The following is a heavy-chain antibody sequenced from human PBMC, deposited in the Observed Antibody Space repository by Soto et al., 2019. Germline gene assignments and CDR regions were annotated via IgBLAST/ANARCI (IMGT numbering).Heavy chain of an antibody. D-gene: IGHD3-3*01. V-gene: IGHV1-18*01. CDR1: GYTFTSYG. Sequence: ASVKVSCKASGYTFTSYGISWVRQAPGQGLEWMGWISAYNGNTNYAQKLQGRVTMTTDTSTSTAYMELRSLRSDDTAVYYCARCEGFVEWLGLRNWFDPWGQGTLVTVSS. CDR3: ARCEGFVEWLGLRNWFDP. J-gene: IGHJ5*02. CDR2: ISAYNGNT.